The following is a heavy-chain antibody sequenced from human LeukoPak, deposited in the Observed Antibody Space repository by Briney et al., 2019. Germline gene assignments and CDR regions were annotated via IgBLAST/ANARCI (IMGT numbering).Heavy chain of an antibody. D-gene: IGHD3-10*01. V-gene: IGHV3-7*03. CDR2: IKQDGSEI. CDR3: AKDFLGYYGSGSYYVQRFFDY. CDR1: GFTFSDYW. Sequence: GGSLRLSCAASGFTFSDYWMSWVRLAPGKGLEWVANIKQDGSEIYYVDSVKGRFTISRDNAKNSLYLQMNSLRAEDTAVYYCAKDFLGYYGSGSYYVQRFFDYWGQGTLVTVSS. J-gene: IGHJ4*02.